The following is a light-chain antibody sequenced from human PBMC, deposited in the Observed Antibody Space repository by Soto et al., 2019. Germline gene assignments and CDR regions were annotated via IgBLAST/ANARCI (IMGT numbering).Light chain of an antibody. CDR2: RNN. Sequence: QSVLTQPPSASGTPGQRVTISCSGSSSNIGSNYVCWYQQLPGTAPKLLIYRNNQRPSGVPDRFSGSKSGTSASLAISGLRPEDEADYYCAAWDDSLSALYVFGTGTKVTV. CDR3: AAWDDSLSALYV. CDR1: SSNIGSNY. V-gene: IGLV1-47*01. J-gene: IGLJ1*01.